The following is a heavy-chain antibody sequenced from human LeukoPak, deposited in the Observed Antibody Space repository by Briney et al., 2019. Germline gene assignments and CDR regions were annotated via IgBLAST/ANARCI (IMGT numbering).Heavy chain of an antibody. CDR3: ARDAARITIFGVARYMDV. V-gene: IGHV1-2*02. J-gene: IGHJ6*03. Sequence: GASVKVSCKASGYTFTGYYMHWVRQAPGQGPEWMGWINPNSGGTNYAQKFQGRVTLTRDTSISTAYMELSRLRSDDTAVYYCARDAARITIFGVARYMDVWGKGPTVTVSS. D-gene: IGHD3-3*01. CDR2: INPNSGGT. CDR1: GYTFTGYY.